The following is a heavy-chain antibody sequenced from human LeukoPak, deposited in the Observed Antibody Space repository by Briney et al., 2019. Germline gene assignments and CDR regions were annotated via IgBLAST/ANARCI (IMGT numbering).Heavy chain of an antibody. J-gene: IGHJ3*02. Sequence: ASVKVSCKASGYTFTSYAMHWVRQAPGQRLEWMGWINAGNGNTKYSQKFQGRVTITRDTSASTAYMELSSLRSEDTAVYYCARVDSSGYYPRADAFDIWGQGTMVTVSS. CDR2: INAGNGNT. CDR1: GYTFTSYA. V-gene: IGHV1-3*01. CDR3: ARVDSSGYYPRADAFDI. D-gene: IGHD3-22*01.